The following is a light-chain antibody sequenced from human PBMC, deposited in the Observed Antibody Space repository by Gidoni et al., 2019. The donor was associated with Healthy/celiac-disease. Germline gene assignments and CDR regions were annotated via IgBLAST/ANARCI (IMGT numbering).Light chain of an antibody. J-gene: IGKJ4*01. V-gene: IGKV3-11*01. CDR1: QSVSSY. CDR2: DAS. CDR3: QQRSNWPLLT. Sequence: IVSTQSPATLSLSPGERATLSCRASQSVSSYLAWYQQKPGQAARLLIYDASNRATGIPARFSGSGSGTNFTLTISSLEPEDVAVYYCQQRSNWPLLTFGGGTKVEIK.